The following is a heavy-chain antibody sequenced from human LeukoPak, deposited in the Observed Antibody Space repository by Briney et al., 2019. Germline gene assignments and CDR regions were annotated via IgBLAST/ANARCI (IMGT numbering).Heavy chain of an antibody. CDR2: IKQDGSEK. Sequence: GGSLRLSCAASGFTFRRYWMSWARQASGKGLEWVANIKQDGSEKYYVDSVKGRFTISRDNAKNSLYLQMNSLRAEDTAVYYCARHPGGRQQLARFDYWGQGTLVTVSS. CDR3: ARHPGGRQQLARFDY. CDR1: GFTFRRYW. V-gene: IGHV3-7*02. D-gene: IGHD6-13*01. J-gene: IGHJ4*02.